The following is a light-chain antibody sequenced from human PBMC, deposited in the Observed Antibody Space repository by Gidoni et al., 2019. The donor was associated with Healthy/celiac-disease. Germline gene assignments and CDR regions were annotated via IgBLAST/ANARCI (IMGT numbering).Light chain of an antibody. CDR1: QSVSSY. CDR2: DAS. Sequence: EIVLTQSPATLSLSPGERATLSCRASQSVSSYLAWYQQKPGQAPRLLIYDASNRATGIPARFSGSGSGTDFTLTISSLEPEDFAFYYCQQRSNWPFFTFXPXTNVDIK. V-gene: IGKV3-11*01. J-gene: IGKJ3*01. CDR3: QQRSNWPFFT.